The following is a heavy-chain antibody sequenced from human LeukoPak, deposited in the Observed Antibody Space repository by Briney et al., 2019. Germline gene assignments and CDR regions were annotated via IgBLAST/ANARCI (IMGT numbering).Heavy chain of an antibody. CDR2: ASYSGYT. Sequence: SSETLSLTCTVSGGSINNNHWTWIRKPPGKGLEWIGFASYSGYTEYNPSLNSRLTISTDTSNNRFSLRLRSVTAADTAVYYCAKLSHIAAAGAYSYHALDVWGQGTTVTVSS. V-gene: IGHV4-59*13. D-gene: IGHD6-25*01. J-gene: IGHJ6*02. CDR1: GGSINNNH. CDR3: AKLSHIAAAGAYSYHALDV.